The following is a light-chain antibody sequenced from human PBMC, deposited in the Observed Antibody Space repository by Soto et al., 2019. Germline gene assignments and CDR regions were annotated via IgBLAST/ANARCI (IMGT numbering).Light chain of an antibody. Sequence: DIQMTQSPSSLSASVGDRVTITCRASQDIRNYLAWYQQKPGKVPKLLIYAASTLQSGVPSRFSGSGSGTDFTLTISSLQPEDVATYHCPKYNSAPWTFGQGTKVEI. CDR3: PKYNSAPWT. CDR1: QDIRNY. V-gene: IGKV1-27*01. CDR2: AAS. J-gene: IGKJ1*01.